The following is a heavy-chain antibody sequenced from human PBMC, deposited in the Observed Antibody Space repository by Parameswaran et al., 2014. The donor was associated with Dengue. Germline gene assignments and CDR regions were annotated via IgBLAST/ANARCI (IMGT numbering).Heavy chain of an antibody. V-gene: IGHV3-66*01. CDR3: ARDGVYYGSGSYSYYYYYGMDV. D-gene: IGHD3-10*01. CDR2: IYSGGST. Sequence: VRQAPGKGLEWVSVIYSGGSTYYADSVKGRFTISRDNSKNTLYLQMNSLRAEDTAVYYCARDGVYYGSGSYSYYYYYGMDVWGQGTTVTVSS. J-gene: IGHJ6*02.